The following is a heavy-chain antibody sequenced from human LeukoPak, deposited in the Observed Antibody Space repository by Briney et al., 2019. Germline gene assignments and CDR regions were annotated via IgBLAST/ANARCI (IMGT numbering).Heavy chain of an antibody. CDR3: ANILGLSSGYHDAFDI. V-gene: IGHV3-30*18. Sequence: GRSLRLSCAASGFTFSSYGMHWVRQAPGKGLEWVAVISYDGSNKYYADSVKGRFTISRDNSKNTLYLQMNSLRAEDTAVYYCANILGLSSGYHDAFDIWGQGTMVTVSS. CDR2: ISYDGSNK. J-gene: IGHJ3*02. D-gene: IGHD3-22*01. CDR1: GFTFSSYG.